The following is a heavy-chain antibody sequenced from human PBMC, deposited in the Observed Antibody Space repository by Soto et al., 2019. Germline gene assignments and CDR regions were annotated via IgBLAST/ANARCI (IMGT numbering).Heavy chain of an antibody. D-gene: IGHD2-2*01. Sequence: EVQLVQSGAEVKKPGESLKISCKGSGYSFTSYWIGWVRQMPGKGLEWMGIIYPGDSDTRYSPSFQGQVTISADKSISTAYLQWSSLKASDTAMYYCARLGGYCRSTSCPRYYYYMDVWGKGTTVTVSS. V-gene: IGHV5-51*03. CDR2: IYPGDSDT. J-gene: IGHJ6*03. CDR1: GYSFTSYW. CDR3: ARLGGYCRSTSCPRYYYYMDV.